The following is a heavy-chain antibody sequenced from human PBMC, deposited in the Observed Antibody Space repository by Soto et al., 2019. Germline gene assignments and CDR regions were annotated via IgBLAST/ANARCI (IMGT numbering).Heavy chain of an antibody. J-gene: IGHJ4*01. CDR2: VKSKTDGGTT. Sequence: PGGSLRLSCAASGFTFSNAWINWVRQNPGKGLEWVGRVKSKTDGGTTDFAAPVKGRFAISRDDSKNMVYLEMNSLKTEDTAIYYCTTDSYITSIIVRFDYWGHGTLVTVSS. CDR1: GFTFSNAW. D-gene: IGHD3-22*01. CDR3: TTDSYITSIIVRFDY. V-gene: IGHV3-15*07.